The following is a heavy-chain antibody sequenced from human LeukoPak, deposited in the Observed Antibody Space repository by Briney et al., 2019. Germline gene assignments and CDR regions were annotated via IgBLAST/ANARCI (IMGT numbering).Heavy chain of an antibody. Sequence: GGSLRLSCAASGFPFNIYAMNWVRQAPGKGLEWVSGISGSGGKTYYADSVKGRFTISRDNSKNTLYLQMNSLRAEDTAVYYCAREDSSGWRHYFDYWGQGTLVTVSS. D-gene: IGHD6-19*01. J-gene: IGHJ4*02. CDR1: GFPFNIYA. CDR2: ISGSGGKT. V-gene: IGHV3-23*01. CDR3: AREDSSGWRHYFDY.